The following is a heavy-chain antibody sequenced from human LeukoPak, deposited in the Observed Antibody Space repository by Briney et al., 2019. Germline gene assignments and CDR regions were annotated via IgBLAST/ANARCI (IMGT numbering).Heavy chain of an antibody. Sequence: SVKVSCKASGGTFSSYAISWVRQGPGQGLEWMGRIIPIFGIANNAQKFQGRVTITADKSTSTAYMELSSLRSEDTAVYYCAREAVEMAYFDYWGQGTLVTVSS. J-gene: IGHJ4*02. CDR3: AREAVEMAYFDY. CDR1: GGTFSSYA. V-gene: IGHV1-69*04. D-gene: IGHD5-24*01. CDR2: IIPIFGIA.